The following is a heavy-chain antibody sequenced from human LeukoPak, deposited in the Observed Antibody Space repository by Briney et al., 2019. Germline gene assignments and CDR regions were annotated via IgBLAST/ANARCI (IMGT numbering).Heavy chain of an antibody. V-gene: IGHV3-7*01. Sequence: GGSLRLSCAASGFAFNSYWMGWVRQAPGQGLECVANIKQDGSEKYYVDSVKGRFTISRDNAKNSLYLQMNSLRVEDTAVYYCARESSGWSAPDYWGQGTLVTVSS. CDR3: ARESSGWSAPDY. CDR2: IKQDGSEK. J-gene: IGHJ4*02. CDR1: GFAFNSYW. D-gene: IGHD6-19*01.